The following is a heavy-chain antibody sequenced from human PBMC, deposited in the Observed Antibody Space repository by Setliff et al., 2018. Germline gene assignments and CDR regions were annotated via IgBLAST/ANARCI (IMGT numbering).Heavy chain of an antibody. CDR3: ARSTITFSGEDFYFFYYMDV. V-gene: IGHV3-7*01. Sequence: PGGSLRLSCAASGFTFSSYWMSWVRQAPGKGLEWVANIKQDGSEKYYVDSVKGRFTISRDNAKNSLYLQMNSLRPEDTALYYCARSTITFSGEDFYFFYYMDVWGKGTTVTVSS. J-gene: IGHJ6*03. CDR1: GFTFSSYW. D-gene: IGHD4-4*01. CDR2: IKQDGSEK.